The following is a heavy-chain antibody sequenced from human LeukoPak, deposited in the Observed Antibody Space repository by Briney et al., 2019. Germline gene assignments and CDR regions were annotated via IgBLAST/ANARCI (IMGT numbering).Heavy chain of an antibody. CDR3: AREWWFLDY. V-gene: IGHV3-7*05. J-gene: IGHJ4*02. D-gene: IGHD2-15*01. Sequence: PGGSLRLSCAASGFTFTSYSMVWVRQAPGRGLEWVTQIKEDGSDIHYVDSVKGRFTISRDNAKNSVYLQMNSLRAEDTAVYYCAREWWFLDYWGQGTLV. CDR2: IKEDGSDI. CDR1: GFTFTSYS.